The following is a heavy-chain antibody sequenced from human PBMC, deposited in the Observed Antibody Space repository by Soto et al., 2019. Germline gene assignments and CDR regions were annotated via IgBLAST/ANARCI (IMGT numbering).Heavy chain of an antibody. J-gene: IGHJ4*02. Sequence: GGSLRLSCAASGFTFSIYSMNWVRQAPGKGLEWVSSISSSSSYIYYADSVKGRFTISRDNAKNSLYLQMNSLRAEDTAVYYCXRDFNPVVVLAEGYFDYWGQGTLVTVSS. V-gene: IGHV3-21*01. CDR3: XRDFNPVVVLAEGYFDY. CDR2: ISSSSSYI. CDR1: GFTFSIYS. D-gene: IGHD2-15*01.